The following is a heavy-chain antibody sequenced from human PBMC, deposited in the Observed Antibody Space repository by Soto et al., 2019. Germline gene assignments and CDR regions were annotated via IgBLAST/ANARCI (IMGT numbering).Heavy chain of an antibody. CDR1: GFSLSTSGVG. D-gene: IGHD6-13*01. CDR3: ARTAKIAAAGESFDY. Sequence: QITLKESGPTLVKPTQTLTLTCTFSGFSLSTSGVGVGWIRQPPGKALEWLALIYWDDDKRYSPSLKSRLTITKDTSKNQVVLTMTIMDPVDTATYYCARTAKIAAAGESFDYWGQGTLVTVSS. CDR2: IYWDDDK. V-gene: IGHV2-5*02. J-gene: IGHJ4*02.